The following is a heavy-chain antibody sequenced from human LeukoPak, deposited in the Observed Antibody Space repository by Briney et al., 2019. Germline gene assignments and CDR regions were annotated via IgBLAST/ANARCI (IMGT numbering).Heavy chain of an antibody. Sequence: SETLSLTCTVSGGSISSSSYYWGWLRQPPGKGLEWIGSIYYSGSTYYNPSLESRVTISVDTSKNQFSLKLSSVTAADTAVYYCARDIVGGYYYYYMDVWGKGTTVTVSS. CDR2: IYYSGST. V-gene: IGHV4-39*01. CDR1: GGSISSSSYY. J-gene: IGHJ6*03. D-gene: IGHD2-15*01. CDR3: ARDIVGGYYYYYMDV.